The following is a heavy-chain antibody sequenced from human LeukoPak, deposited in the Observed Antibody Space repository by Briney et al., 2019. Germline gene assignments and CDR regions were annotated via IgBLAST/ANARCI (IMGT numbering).Heavy chain of an antibody. V-gene: IGHV3-23*01. CDR2: INGDGGST. CDR1: GITFRSYA. CDR3: AKGDCSSTSCLPFDY. J-gene: IGHJ4*02. Sequence: GGSLRLSCAASGITFRSYAMSWVRQARRKGLEWVSAINGDGGSTYYADSVKGRFTISRDNSKNTLYLQMNSLRAEDTAVYYCAKGDCSSTSCLPFDYWGQGTLVTVSS. D-gene: IGHD2-2*01.